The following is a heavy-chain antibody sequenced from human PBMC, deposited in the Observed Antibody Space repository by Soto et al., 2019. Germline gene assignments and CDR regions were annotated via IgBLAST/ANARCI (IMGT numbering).Heavy chain of an antibody. D-gene: IGHD4-17*01. J-gene: IGHJ4*02. CDR1: GGSVCYKTYY. Sequence: PSETLSLACSVCGGSVCYKTYYWSWIRQPQGKRLEWIGYVYYSGTTNYNPSLKSRVTISVDLSKNRFSLRLSSVTTADTALYYCARTTAVPNTLRSRYFFDYWGQGTLVTVSS. CDR2: VYYSGTT. V-gene: IGHV4-61*01. CDR3: ARTTAVPNTLRSRYFFDY.